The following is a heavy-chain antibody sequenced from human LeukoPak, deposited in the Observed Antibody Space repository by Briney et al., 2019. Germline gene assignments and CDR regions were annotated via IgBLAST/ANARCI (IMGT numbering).Heavy chain of an antibody. D-gene: IGHD1-26*01. Sequence: GGSLRLSCAASGFPFNSHWMHWVRQAPGKGLVWVSRISSDGSSRSCADSVKGRFTISRDNAKSTLYLEMSSLRDEDTAIYYCVYSGNYRFDYWGQETLVTVSS. CDR3: VYSGNYRFDY. J-gene: IGHJ4*02. CDR1: GFPFNSHW. V-gene: IGHV3-74*01. CDR2: ISSDGSSR.